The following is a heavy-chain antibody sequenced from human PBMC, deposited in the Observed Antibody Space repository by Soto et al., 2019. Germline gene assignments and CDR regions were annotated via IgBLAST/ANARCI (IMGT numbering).Heavy chain of an antibody. J-gene: IGHJ4*02. V-gene: IGHV4-59*08. CDR2: MYNSGST. Sequence: QVQLQESGPGLVKPSETLSLTCTVSGGSISSYYWTWIRQPPGKGLEWIGFMYNSGSTHYNPSLKSRVTISLDTSKNQFSLNLRSVTAADTAVYYCASMGYHXGSGXYPLDYWGQGTLVTVSS. D-gene: IGHD3-10*01. CDR1: GGSISSYY. CDR3: ASMGYHXGSGXYPLDY.